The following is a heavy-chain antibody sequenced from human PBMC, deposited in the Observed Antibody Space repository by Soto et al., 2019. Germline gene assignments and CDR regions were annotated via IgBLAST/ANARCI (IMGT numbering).Heavy chain of an antibody. CDR2: IITIFGTA. CDR1: EDTFRNYA. Sequence: QVELVQSGAEVKKPGSSVKVSCQASEDTFRNYAISWVRQAPGQGLEWIGGIITIFGTANYAQKFQGRVTITVDTSANTVCLELSSMRSENTAVYYCASTKYDSSAYYYWYLGLWGRGTLVTVSS. J-gene: IGHJ2*01. V-gene: IGHV1-69*06. D-gene: IGHD3-22*01. CDR3: ASTKYDSSAYYYWYLGL.